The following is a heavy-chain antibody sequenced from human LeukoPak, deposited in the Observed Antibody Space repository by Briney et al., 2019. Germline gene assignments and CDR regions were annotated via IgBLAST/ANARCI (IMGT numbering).Heavy chain of an antibody. V-gene: IGHV4-59*01. CDR1: GGSINSYY. CDR3: ARDCSGGTCYNGILAGMDV. CDR2: VYHNGST. D-gene: IGHD2-15*01. J-gene: IGHJ6*02. Sequence: PSETLSLTCSVSGGSINSYYWSWIRQPPGKGLEWIGYVYHNGSTNYNPSLRSRVTISVDTSKNQFSLRLNSVTAADTAVYYCARDCSGGTCYNGILAGMDVWGQGTTVTVSS.